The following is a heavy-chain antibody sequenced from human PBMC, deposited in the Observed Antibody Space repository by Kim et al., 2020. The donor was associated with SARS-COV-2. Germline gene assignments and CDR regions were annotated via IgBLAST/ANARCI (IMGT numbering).Heavy chain of an antibody. V-gene: IGHV5-51*01. Sequence: GESLTISCKGSGYSFTSYWIGWVRQMPGKGLEWMGIIYPGDSDTRYSPSFQGQVTIAADKSISTAYLQWSSLNASDTAMYYCARLSTGYSSGWYFGYGMDVWGQGTTVPVSS. CDR2: IYPGDSDT. J-gene: IGHJ6*02. CDR3: ARLSTGYSSGWYFGYGMDV. D-gene: IGHD6-19*01. CDR1: GYSFTSYW.